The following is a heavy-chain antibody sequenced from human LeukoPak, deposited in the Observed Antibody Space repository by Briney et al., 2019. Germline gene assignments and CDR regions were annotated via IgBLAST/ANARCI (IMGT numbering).Heavy chain of an antibody. D-gene: IGHD1-1*01. Sequence: GGSLRLSCAASGFTFDDYAMHWVRQAPGKGLEWVSGINWDSGSIGYADSVKGRFTISRENAKTSLYLQMNTLRAEDTALYYGAKDTRPESRNNWDYFDSWGQGALVTVSS. CDR3: AKDTRPESRNNWDYFDS. V-gene: IGHV3-9*01. CDR1: GFTFDDYA. J-gene: IGHJ4*02. CDR2: INWDSGSI.